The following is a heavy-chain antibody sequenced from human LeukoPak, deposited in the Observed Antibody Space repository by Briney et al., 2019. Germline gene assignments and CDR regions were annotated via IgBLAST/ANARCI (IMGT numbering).Heavy chain of an antibody. CDR3: AKPVFYCSSTSCYFDY. CDR1: GFTFSSYG. J-gene: IGHJ4*02. D-gene: IGHD2-2*01. V-gene: IGHV3-30*02. CDR2: IRYDGSNK. Sequence: GSLRLSCAASGFTFSSYGMHWVRQAPGKWLEWVAFIRYDGSNKYYADSVKGRFTISRDNSKNTLYLQMNSLRAEDTAVYYCAKPVFYCSSTSCYFDYWGQGTLVTVSS.